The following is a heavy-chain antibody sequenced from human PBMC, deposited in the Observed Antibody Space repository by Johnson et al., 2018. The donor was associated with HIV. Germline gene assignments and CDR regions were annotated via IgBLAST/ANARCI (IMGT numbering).Heavy chain of an antibody. J-gene: IGHJ3*02. CDR2: INWNGGST. V-gene: IGHV3-20*04. CDR1: GFTFDDYG. D-gene: IGHD1-26*01. CDR3: AKDPYSGSPIDI. Sequence: VQLVESGGGVVRPGGSLRLSCAASGFTFDDYGMSWVRQAPGKGLEWVSGINWNGGSTGSVDSVKGRFTISRDSAKNSLYLQMNSLRAEDTAVYYCAKDPYSGSPIDIWGQGTMVTVSS.